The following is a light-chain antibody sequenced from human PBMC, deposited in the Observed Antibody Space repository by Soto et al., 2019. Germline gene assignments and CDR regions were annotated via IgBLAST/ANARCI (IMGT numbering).Light chain of an antibody. Sequence: QSALTQPASVSGSPGQSITISCTGTSRDVGGYNYVSWYQQHPGQAPKLMIYEVTNRPSGVSNRFSGSKSGNTASLTISGLQADDEADYYCSSYTSSSTEVFGTGTKVTVL. J-gene: IGLJ1*01. V-gene: IGLV2-14*01. CDR1: SRDVGGYNY. CDR2: EVT. CDR3: SSYTSSSTEV.